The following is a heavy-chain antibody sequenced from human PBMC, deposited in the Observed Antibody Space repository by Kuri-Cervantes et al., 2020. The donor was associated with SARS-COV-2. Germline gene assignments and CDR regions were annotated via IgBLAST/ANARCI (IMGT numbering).Heavy chain of an antibody. CDR3: AKDLWGADFDY. J-gene: IGHJ4*02. CDR1: GFTFSSYS. V-gene: IGHV3-9*01. D-gene: IGHD3-16*01. Sequence: GGSLRLSCAASGFTFSSYSMNWVRQAPGKGLEWVSGISWNSGSIGYADSVKGRFTISRDNAKNSLYLQMNSLRAEDTAVYYCAKDLWGADFDYWGQGTRVTVSS. CDR2: ISWNSGSI.